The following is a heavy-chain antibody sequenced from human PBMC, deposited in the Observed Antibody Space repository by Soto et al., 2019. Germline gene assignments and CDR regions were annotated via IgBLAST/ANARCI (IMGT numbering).Heavy chain of an antibody. Sequence: QVQVVQSGAEVKKPGSSVKISCKASGRIFSSFPTSWVRQVPGQGLEWMGGVISASVSVTYAPKFQGRVTMTAVNSAGIGYMELTSLTSEDTAIYYCARVGSRDAYNYVLDQWGPGTMVTVSS. V-gene: IGHV1-69*06. J-gene: IGHJ1*01. D-gene: IGHD5-18*01. CDR3: ARVGSRDAYNYVLDQ. CDR1: GRIFSSFP. CDR2: VISASVSV.